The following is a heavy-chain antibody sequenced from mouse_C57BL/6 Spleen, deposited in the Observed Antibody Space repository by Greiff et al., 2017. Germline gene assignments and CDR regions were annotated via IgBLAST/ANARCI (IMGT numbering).Heavy chain of an antibody. D-gene: IGHD1-1*01. J-gene: IGHJ1*03. CDR3: ARRYGSLSGWYFDV. CDR1: GYTFTDYN. CDR2: INPNNGGT. V-gene: IGHV1-22*01. Sequence: EVKLQESGPELVKPGASVKMSCKASGYTFTDYNMHWVKQSHGKSLEWIGYINPNNGGTSYNQKFKGKATLTVNKSSSTAYMELRSLTSEDSAVYYCARRYGSLSGWYFDVWGTGTTVTVSS.